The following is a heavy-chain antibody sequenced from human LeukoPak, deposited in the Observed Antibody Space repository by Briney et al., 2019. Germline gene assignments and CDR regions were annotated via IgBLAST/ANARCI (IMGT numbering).Heavy chain of an antibody. J-gene: IGHJ3*02. CDR3: ARDRIVVVPAARNDAFDI. D-gene: IGHD2-2*01. CDR1: GGSISSYY. Sequence: SETLSLTCTVSGGSISSYYWSWIRQPAGKGLEWIGRIYTSGSTNYNPSLKSRVTMSVDTSKNQFSLELSSVTAADTAVYYCARDRIVVVPAARNDAFDIWGQGTMVTVSS. V-gene: IGHV4-4*07. CDR2: IYTSGST.